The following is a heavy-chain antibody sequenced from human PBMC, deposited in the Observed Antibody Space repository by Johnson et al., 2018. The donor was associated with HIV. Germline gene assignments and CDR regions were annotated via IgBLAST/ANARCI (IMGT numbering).Heavy chain of an antibody. Sequence: HVQLVESGGGVVQPGRSLRLSCAASGFTFSSYAMHWVRQAPGKGLEWVAVISYDGSNKYYADSVKGRFTISRDNSKNTLYLQMKSLRPEDTAVYYCARVRNSYGSGTLGDEALDLWGQGTMVTVSS. V-gene: IGHV3-30*04. CDR3: ARVRNSYGSGTLGDEALDL. D-gene: IGHD3-10*01. CDR1: GFTFSSYA. J-gene: IGHJ3*01. CDR2: ISYDGSNK.